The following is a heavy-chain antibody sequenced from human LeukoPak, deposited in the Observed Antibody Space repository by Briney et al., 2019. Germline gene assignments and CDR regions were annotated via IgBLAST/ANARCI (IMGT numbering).Heavy chain of an antibody. CDR1: GFTFNNYA. V-gene: IGHV3-23*01. CDR2: INDSGGST. D-gene: IGHD6-13*01. CDR3: AKDPMSLDSSWFDY. Sequence: GGSLRLSCAASGFTFNNYAMSWVRQAPGKGLEWGSAINDSGGSTYYADSVKGRVTISRDNSRNTLYLQMSSLRAEDTAVYYCAKDPMSLDSSWFDYWGQGTLVTVSS. J-gene: IGHJ4*02.